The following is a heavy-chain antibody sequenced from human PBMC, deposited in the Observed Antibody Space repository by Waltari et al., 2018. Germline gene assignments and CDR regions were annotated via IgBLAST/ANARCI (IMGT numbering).Heavy chain of an antibody. CDR1: GGSFSGYY. CDR2: INHRGST. D-gene: IGHD5-12*01. Sequence: QVQLQQWGAGLLKPSETLSLTCAVYGGSFSGYYWSWIRQPPGKGLEWIGEINHRGSTNDNPSLKRRVTISVDTSKNQFSLKLSSVTAADTAVYYCARGMVDWWLRLRGQDWYFDLWGRGTLVTVSS. J-gene: IGHJ2*01. CDR3: ARGMVDWWLRLRGQDWYFDL. V-gene: IGHV4-34*01.